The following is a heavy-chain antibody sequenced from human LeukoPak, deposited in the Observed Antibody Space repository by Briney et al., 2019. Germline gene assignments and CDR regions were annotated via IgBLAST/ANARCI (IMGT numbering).Heavy chain of an antibody. CDR3: ASLAGRFDY. D-gene: IGHD6-25*01. Sequence: GASVKVSCKASGGTFSSYAISWVRQPPGQGLEWMGGIIPIIGTADYAQKFQGRVTITTDESTSTAYMKLSSPRSEDTAVYYCASLAGRFDYWGQGTLVTVSS. V-gene: IGHV1-69*05. CDR1: GGTFSSYA. CDR2: IIPIIGTA. J-gene: IGHJ4*02.